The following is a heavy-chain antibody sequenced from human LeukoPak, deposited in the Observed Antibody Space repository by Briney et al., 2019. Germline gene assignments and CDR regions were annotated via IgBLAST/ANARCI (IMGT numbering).Heavy chain of an antibody. CDR2: ISAYNGNT. D-gene: IGHD4-17*01. Sequence: ASVKVSCKASGYTFTSYGISWVRQAPGQGLEWMGWISAYNGNTNYAQKLQGRVTMTTDTSTSTAYMELSSLRSEDTAVYYCARYSTVTTLIDYWGQGTLVTVSS. CDR1: GYTFTSYG. J-gene: IGHJ4*02. V-gene: IGHV1-18*01. CDR3: ARYSTVTTLIDY.